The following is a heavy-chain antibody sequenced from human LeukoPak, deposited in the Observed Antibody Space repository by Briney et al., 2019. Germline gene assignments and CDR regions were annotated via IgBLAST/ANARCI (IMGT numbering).Heavy chain of an antibody. Sequence: GGSLRLSCADSGFTVSSNYMRWVRQAPGKGLEWVSVIYSGGSTHYADSVKGRFTISRDNSKNTLYLQMNSLRAEDTAVYYCAKDVDTTIDPTYYFDFWGQGTLVTVSS. V-gene: IGHV3-66*01. CDR1: GFTVSSNY. CDR2: IYSGGST. CDR3: AKDVDTTIDPTYYFDF. J-gene: IGHJ4*02. D-gene: IGHD5-18*01.